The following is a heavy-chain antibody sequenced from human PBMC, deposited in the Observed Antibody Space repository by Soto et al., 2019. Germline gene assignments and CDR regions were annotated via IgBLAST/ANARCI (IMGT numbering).Heavy chain of an antibody. D-gene: IGHD5-18*01. V-gene: IGHV3-23*01. CDR1: GFTFSDYA. CDR2: ISGTGGTT. Sequence: PGGSLRLSCAASGFTFSDYAMTWVRQAPGKGLEWVSMISGTGGTTYYADSVTGRFTVSRDNSKNTLYLQMNSLRAEDTALYFWATTPRGIHLVLEFFHYWGQGTLVTVSS. CDR3: ATTPRGIHLVLEFFHY. J-gene: IGHJ1*01.